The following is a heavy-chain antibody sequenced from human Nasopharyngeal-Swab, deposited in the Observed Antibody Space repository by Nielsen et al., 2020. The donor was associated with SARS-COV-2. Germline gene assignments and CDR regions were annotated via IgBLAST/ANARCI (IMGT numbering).Heavy chain of an antibody. V-gene: IGHV1-2*02. CDR1: GYTFTDNF. Sequence: ASVKVSCKPSGYTFTDNFIHWVRQAPGLGLEWMGWIDPNSGGTNYVQKFQGRVTMTRDTSTSTAYMELSRLTSDDTAVYYCAREIYYGSGSYYVDDAFDIWGQGTMVTVSS. J-gene: IGHJ3*02. D-gene: IGHD3-10*01. CDR3: AREIYYGSGSYYVDDAFDI. CDR2: IDPNSGGT.